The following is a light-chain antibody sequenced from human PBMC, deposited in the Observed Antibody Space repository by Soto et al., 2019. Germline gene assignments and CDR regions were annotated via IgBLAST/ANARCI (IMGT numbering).Light chain of an antibody. Sequence: DIQMTQSPSTLSASVGDRVTITCRASQSISSWLAWYQQKPGKAPKLLIYKASSLESGVPSRFSGSGSGTEFTLTISSLQPDDFATYYCQQYNSYSVWTVGQGTKVDIK. CDR1: QSISSW. V-gene: IGKV1-5*03. CDR3: QQYNSYSVWT. CDR2: KAS. J-gene: IGKJ1*01.